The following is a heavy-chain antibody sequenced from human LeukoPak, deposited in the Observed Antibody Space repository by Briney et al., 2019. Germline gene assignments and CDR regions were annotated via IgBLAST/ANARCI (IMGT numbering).Heavy chain of an antibody. V-gene: IGHV4-34*01. CDR2: INHSGST. J-gene: IGHJ5*02. CDR1: GGSFSGYY. Sequence: PSETLSFTCAVYGGSFSGYYWSWIRQPPGKGLEWIGEINHSGSTNYNPSLKSRVTISADTSKNQFSLKLSSVTAADTAVYYCARADDCSGGSCWFDPWGQGTLATVSS. D-gene: IGHD2-15*01. CDR3: ARADDCSGGSCWFDP.